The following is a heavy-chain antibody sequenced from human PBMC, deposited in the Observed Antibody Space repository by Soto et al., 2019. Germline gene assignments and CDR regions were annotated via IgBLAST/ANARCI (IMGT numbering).Heavy chain of an antibody. CDR1: GFTFSNYG. Sequence: QVQLVESGGGVVQPGRSLRLSCVASGFTFSNYGMHWVRQAPGKGLEWLAVISHDGSNKNYADSVKGRFTISRDNSKNMVYLQTNSLRAEDRAVYYCARYSSTTNFYYGMDVWGQGTTVTVSS. V-gene: IGHV3-30*03. J-gene: IGHJ6*02. D-gene: IGHD6-13*01. CDR2: ISHDGSNK. CDR3: ARYSSTTNFYYGMDV.